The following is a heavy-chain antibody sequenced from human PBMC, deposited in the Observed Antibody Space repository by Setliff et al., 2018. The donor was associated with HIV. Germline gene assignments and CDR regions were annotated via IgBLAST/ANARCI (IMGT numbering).Heavy chain of an antibody. J-gene: IGHJ4*02. CDR2: IYPNTGST. CDR3: ARSTTAD. D-gene: IGHD4-17*01. V-gene: IGHV1-2*02. Sequence: ASVKVSCKASGYTFTDYYIHWVRQAPGQGLEWMGWIYPNTGSTNYAQKFQGRVTMTRDTSISTAYMELSGLRSDDTAVYYCARSTTADWGQGTMVTVSS. CDR1: GYTFTDYY.